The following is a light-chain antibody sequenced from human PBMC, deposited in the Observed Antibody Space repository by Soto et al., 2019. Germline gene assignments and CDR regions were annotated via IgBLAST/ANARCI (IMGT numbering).Light chain of an antibody. CDR2: DVT. Sequence: QSALTQPRSVSGSPGQSVTISCTGTSNDVGGYDYVSWYQQYPGKAPTYILYDVTKRPSGVPDRFSVSKSGNTASLTISGLQADDEADYYCCSYAGNYPVFCGGTKLTVL. CDR3: CSYAGNYPV. J-gene: IGLJ2*01. V-gene: IGLV2-11*01. CDR1: SNDVGGYDY.